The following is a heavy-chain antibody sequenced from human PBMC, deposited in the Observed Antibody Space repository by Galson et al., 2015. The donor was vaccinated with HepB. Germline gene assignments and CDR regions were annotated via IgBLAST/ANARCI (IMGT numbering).Heavy chain of an antibody. J-gene: IGHJ5*01. CDR1: GFSFSTYA. V-gene: IGHV3-30*18. D-gene: IGHD3-10*01. Sequence: SLRLSCAASGFSFSTYAMHWVRQAPGKGLEWVAVLSSDGNNIYYADSVTGRFTISRDNSNDMFYLQVNGLGADDPAVYYCAKGVNGSPSSVLLDFWGHGTLVTVSS. CDR2: LSSDGNNI. CDR3: AKGVNGSPSSVLLDF.